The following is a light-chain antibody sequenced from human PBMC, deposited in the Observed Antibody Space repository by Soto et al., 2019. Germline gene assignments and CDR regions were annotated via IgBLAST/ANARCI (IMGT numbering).Light chain of an antibody. V-gene: IGKV3-11*01. CDR3: HQRSNWPLT. Sequence: EIGLTQSPATLSLSPGERATLSCRASKTISSYLAWYQHKPGQAPRLLIYDTSNRATGIPARFSGSGSGTDFTLTISSLEPEDFAVYYCHQRSNWPLTFGGGTKVEIK. J-gene: IGKJ4*01. CDR1: KTISSY. CDR2: DTS.